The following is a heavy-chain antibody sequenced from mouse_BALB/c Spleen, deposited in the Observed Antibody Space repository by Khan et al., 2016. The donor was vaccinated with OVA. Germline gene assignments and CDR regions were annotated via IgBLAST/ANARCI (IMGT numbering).Heavy chain of an antibody. D-gene: IGHD1-2*01. CDR3: ARRSLRLPVDY. V-gene: IGHV9-3-1*01. J-gene: IGHJ4*01. CDR1: GYTFTNYG. CDR2: INTYTGEP. Sequence: QVQLQQSGPELKKPGETVKISCKASGYTFTNYGMNWVKQAPGKGLKWMGWINTYTGEPTYADDFKGRFAFSLETSTSTAYLQISNLKNEDTATYFCARRSLRLPVDYWGQGTSVTVSS.